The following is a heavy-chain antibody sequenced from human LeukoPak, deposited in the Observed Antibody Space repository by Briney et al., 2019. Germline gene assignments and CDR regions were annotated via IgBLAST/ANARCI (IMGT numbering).Heavy chain of an antibody. CDR1: GGSISSYY. J-gene: IGHJ6*03. V-gene: IGHV4-59*01. CDR3: ARGNPDYYYYYMDV. CDR2: IYYSGST. Sequence: SETLSLTCTVSGGSISSYYWSWIRQPPGKGLEWIGYIYYSGSTNYNPSLKSRVTISVDTSKNQFSLKLSSVTAADTAVYYCARGNPDYYYYYMDVWGKGTTVTISS.